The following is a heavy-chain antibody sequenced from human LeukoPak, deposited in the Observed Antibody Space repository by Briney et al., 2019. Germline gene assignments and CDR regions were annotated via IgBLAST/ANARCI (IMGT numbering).Heavy chain of an antibody. Sequence: GGSLRLSCAASGFTFDDYAMHWVRQAPGKGLEWVSLISGDGGSTYYADSVKGRFTISRDNSKNSLYLQMKSLRTEDTALYYCAKSSDPWGYFDYWGQRTLVTVSS. CDR1: GFTFDDYA. V-gene: IGHV3-43*02. J-gene: IGHJ4*02. D-gene: IGHD3-16*01. CDR3: AKSSDPWGYFDY. CDR2: ISGDGGST.